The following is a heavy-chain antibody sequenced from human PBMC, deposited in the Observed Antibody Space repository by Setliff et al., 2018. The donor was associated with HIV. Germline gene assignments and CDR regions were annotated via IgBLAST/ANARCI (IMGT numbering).Heavy chain of an antibody. J-gene: IGHJ4*02. CDR1: GYSISTSYY. Sequence: SETLSLTCAVSGYSISTSYYWAWIRPSPGKGLDWIGGFHASGTTQCEPSLKNRRSMSIDTSKNQFPLKLSSVTAAATAVYYCARHTATGTSATFDSWGQGSLVTVSS. CDR2: FHASGTT. D-gene: IGHD1-26*01. V-gene: IGHV4-38-2*01. CDR3: ARHTATGTSATFDS.